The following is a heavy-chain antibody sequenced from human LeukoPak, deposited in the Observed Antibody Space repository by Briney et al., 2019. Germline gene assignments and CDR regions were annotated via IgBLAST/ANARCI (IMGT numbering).Heavy chain of an antibody. J-gene: IGHJ6*02. Sequence: GGSLRLSCAASGFTFSSYSMNWVRQAPGKGLEWVSSISSSSSYIYYADSVKGRFTISRDNAKNSLYLQMNSLRAEDTAVYYCARDDVLDYCTNGVCYKGIHYYYGMDVWGQGTTVTVSS. V-gene: IGHV3-21*01. D-gene: IGHD2-8*01. CDR2: ISSSSSYI. CDR1: GFTFSSYS. CDR3: ARDDVLDYCTNGVCYKGIHYYYGMDV.